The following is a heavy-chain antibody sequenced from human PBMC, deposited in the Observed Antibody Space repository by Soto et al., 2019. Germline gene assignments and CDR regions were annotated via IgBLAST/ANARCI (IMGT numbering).Heavy chain of an antibody. CDR3: ARGRASGSYYLLDY. CDR2: INPNSGNI. CDR1: GNTFTSYD. J-gene: IGHJ4*02. V-gene: IGHV1-8*01. Sequence: GASVKVSCKASGNTFTSYDINWVRQATGHGLEWMGWINPNSGNIGYAQKFRGRVTMTRDTAIRTAYMEVSRLRSDDTAVYYCARGRASGSYYLLDYWGQGTLATVSS. D-gene: IGHD3-10*01.